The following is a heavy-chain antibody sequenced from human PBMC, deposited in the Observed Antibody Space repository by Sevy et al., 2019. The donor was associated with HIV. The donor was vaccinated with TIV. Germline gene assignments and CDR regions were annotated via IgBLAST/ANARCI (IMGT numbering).Heavy chain of an antibody. V-gene: IGHV3-15*01. D-gene: IGHD3-3*01. CDR1: GFTFSNAW. J-gene: IGHJ4*02. CDR2: IKTKNEGGTI. CDR3: TTDPITLFGVVISEAGPDY. Sequence: GGSLRLSCAASGFTFSNAWMSWVRQAPGKGLEWVGRIKTKNEGGTIDYAAPLKGRFTISRDDSKNTLSLQMNSLKPDDYGVYYCTTDPITLFGVVISEAGPDYWGQGTLVTVSS.